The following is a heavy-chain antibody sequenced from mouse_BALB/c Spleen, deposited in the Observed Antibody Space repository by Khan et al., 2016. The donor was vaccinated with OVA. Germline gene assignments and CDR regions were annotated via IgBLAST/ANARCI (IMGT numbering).Heavy chain of an antibody. CDR1: GFTFSTYT. V-gene: IGHV5-6-4*01. CDR3: TSDGNYAHWYFDV. D-gene: IGHD2-1*01. CDR2: VNSGSNYT. Sequence: EVELVESGGGLVKPGGSLKLSCAASGFTFSTYTMSWVRQAPEKRLEWVATVNSGSNYTYYPDSVKGRFTISRDNAKNTLYLQMSSLKSEDTALYYCTSDGNYAHWYFDVWGAGTTVTVSS. J-gene: IGHJ1*01.